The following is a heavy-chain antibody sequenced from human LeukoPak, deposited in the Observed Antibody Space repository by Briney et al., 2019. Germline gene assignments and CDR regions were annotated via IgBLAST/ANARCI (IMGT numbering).Heavy chain of an antibody. CDR1: GYTFTNYW. J-gene: IGHJ4*02. CDR2: IYPGDSDT. D-gene: IGHD4/OR15-4a*01. V-gene: IGHV5-51*01. CDR3: ARHIGLTTRYFDY. Sequence: GESLKISCKGSGYTFTNYWIGWVRQMPGKGLEWMGTIYPGDSDTRYSPSFQGHVTISADRSTTTAYLQWSSLKASDTAMYYCARHIGLTTRYFDYWGQGTLVTVSS.